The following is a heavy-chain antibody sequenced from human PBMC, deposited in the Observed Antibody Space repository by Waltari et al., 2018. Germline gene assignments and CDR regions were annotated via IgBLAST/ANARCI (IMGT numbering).Heavy chain of an antibody. J-gene: IGHJ6*03. CDR1: GFTFSRYW. CDR3: AREPSPDSSGYFYYYMDV. Sequence: EVQLVESGGGLVQPGGSLRLSCAASGFTFSRYWMHWVRQAPGKGLVWVSRIKRDGSGTIYADSVKGRFTISRDNAKNTLYLQLNSLRVEDTAVYYCAREPSPDSSGYFYYYMDVWGKGTTVTVSS. CDR2: IKRDGSGT. D-gene: IGHD3-22*01. V-gene: IGHV3-74*01.